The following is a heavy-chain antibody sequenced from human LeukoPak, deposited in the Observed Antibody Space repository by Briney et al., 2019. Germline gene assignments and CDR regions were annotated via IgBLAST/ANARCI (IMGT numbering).Heavy chain of an antibody. CDR2: INHSGTT. V-gene: IGHV4-34*01. CDR3: AIDYMTGTGNAGGY. J-gene: IGHJ4*02. D-gene: IGHD3/OR15-3a*01. CDR1: GVSFSAYY. Sequence: EPSGTLSLTCAVYGVSFSAYYWSWIRQSPGKGLEWIGEINHSGTTVYNPSLKSRVTLSVDTSKKQFSLKLNSVTAADTAVYYCAIDYMTGTGNAGGYWGQGTLVTVSS.